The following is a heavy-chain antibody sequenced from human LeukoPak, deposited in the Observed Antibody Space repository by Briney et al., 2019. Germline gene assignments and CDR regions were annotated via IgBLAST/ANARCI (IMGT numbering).Heavy chain of an antibody. Sequence: GGSLRLSCAASGFIFSSYGMHWVRQAPGKGLEWVALIWYDGSDEYYADSVKGRFTITRDNSKNTLHLQMNSLRAEDTAVYYCVRVSHDYGGSGWDYWGQGTLVTVSS. CDR3: VRVSHDYGGSGWDY. CDR2: IWYDGSDE. D-gene: IGHD4-23*01. V-gene: IGHV3-30*02. J-gene: IGHJ4*02. CDR1: GFIFSSYG.